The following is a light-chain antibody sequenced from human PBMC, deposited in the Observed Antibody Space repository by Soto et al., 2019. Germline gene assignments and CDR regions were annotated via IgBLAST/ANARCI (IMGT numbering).Light chain of an antibody. J-gene: IGKJ3*01. Sequence: EIVLAQSPGTLSLSPGENATLSCRASQSVSSNSLAWHQQKPGQAPGLLMYAASSRAAGIPVRFSASGPGTVLTLTISGLGPEDSGVYYCQQHGSWGITFDPGTKVDIK. CDR2: AAS. CDR1: QSVSSNS. CDR3: QQHGSWGIT. V-gene: IGKV3-20*01.